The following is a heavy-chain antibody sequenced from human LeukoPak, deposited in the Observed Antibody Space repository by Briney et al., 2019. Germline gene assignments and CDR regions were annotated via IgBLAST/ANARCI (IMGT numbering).Heavy chain of an antibody. CDR1: GGSISSGTYY. J-gene: IGHJ2*01. CDR3: ARLKRVSGGYFDL. Sequence: SQTLSLTCTVSGGSISSGTYYWSWIRQPAGKGLEWVGSIYHSGSTYYNPSLKSRVTISVDTSKNQFSLKLSSVTAADTAVYYCARLKRVSGGYFDLWGRGTLVTVSS. CDR2: IYHSGST. V-gene: IGHV4-61*02. D-gene: IGHD3-10*01.